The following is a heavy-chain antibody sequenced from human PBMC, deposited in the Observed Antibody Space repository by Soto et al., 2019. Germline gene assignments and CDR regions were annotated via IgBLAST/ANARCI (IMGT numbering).Heavy chain of an antibody. CDR2: FDPEDGET. CDR3: ATDLFFSNYFDY. Sequence: ASVKVSCKVSGYTLTELSMHWVRQAPGKGLEWMGGFDPEDGETIYAQKFQGRVTMTEDTSTDTAYMELSSLRSEDTAVYYCATDLFFSNYFDYWGQGTLVTVSS. CDR1: GYTLTELS. J-gene: IGHJ4*02. V-gene: IGHV1-24*01.